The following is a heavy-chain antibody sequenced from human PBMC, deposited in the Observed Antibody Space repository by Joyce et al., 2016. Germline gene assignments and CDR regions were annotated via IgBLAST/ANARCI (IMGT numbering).Heavy chain of an antibody. CDR3: ARGAPYYYGSGSSNWFDP. CDR2: IYYSGST. V-gene: IGHV4-31*03. Sequence: QVQLQESGPGLVKPSQTLSLTCTVSGDSISSGGYYWSWIRQHPRRGLEWFGYIYYSGSTYYNPSLKSRITVSLDTSKNQFSLRLNSVTAADTALYYCARGAPYYYGSGSSNWFDPWDQGALVTVSS. CDR1: GDSISSGGYY. D-gene: IGHD3-10*01. J-gene: IGHJ5*02.